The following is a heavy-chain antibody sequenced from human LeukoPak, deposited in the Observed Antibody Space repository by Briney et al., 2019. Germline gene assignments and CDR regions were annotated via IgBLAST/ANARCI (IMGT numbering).Heavy chain of an antibody. Sequence: ASVKVSCKASGYTFTGIHMHWVRQPPGQGLEWMGWINPNSGGTNYAQKFQGRVTMTRDTSTSTVYMEPSSLRSEDTAVYYCARGFLNYYDSSGSLDYWGQGTLVTVSS. D-gene: IGHD3-22*01. CDR2: INPNSGGT. V-gene: IGHV1-2*02. J-gene: IGHJ4*02. CDR3: ARGFLNYYDSSGSLDY. CDR1: GYTFTGIH.